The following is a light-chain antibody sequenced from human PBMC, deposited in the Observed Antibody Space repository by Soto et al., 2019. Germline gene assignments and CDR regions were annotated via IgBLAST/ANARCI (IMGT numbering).Light chain of an antibody. CDR1: QSITY. CDR2: AAS. Sequence: DIQMTQSPSSLSASVGDRVTLTCRASQSITYLNWYQQKPGKAPKLLIYAASSLQSGVPSRFSGSGSGTHFTLTISSLQPEDFASYYCQQTYSTPLTFGGGTKVDIK. CDR3: QQTYSTPLT. V-gene: IGKV1-39*01. J-gene: IGKJ4*01.